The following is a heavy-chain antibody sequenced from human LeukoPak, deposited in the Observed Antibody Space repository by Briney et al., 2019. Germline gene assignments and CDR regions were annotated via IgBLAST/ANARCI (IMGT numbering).Heavy chain of an antibody. D-gene: IGHD6-13*01. J-gene: IGHJ5*02. Sequence: SETLSLTCTVSGGSISSYYWSWIRQPPGKGLEWIGYIYYSGSTNYNPSLKSRVTISVDTSKNQFSLKLSPVTAADTAVYYCARTRLSSSGIDPWGQGTLVTVSS. CDR2: IYYSGST. CDR3: ARTRLSSSGIDP. V-gene: IGHV4-59*01. CDR1: GGSISSYY.